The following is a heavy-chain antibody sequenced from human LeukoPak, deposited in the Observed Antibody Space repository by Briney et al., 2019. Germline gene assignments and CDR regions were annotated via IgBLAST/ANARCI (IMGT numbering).Heavy chain of an antibody. J-gene: IGHJ3*02. CDR2: ISYDGSNK. CDR1: GFTFSSYA. D-gene: IGHD6-19*01. Sequence: GGSLRLSCAASGFTFSSYAMHWVRQAPGKGLEWVAVISYDGSNKYYADSVKGRFTISRDNSKNTLYLQMNSLRAEDTAVYYCARVGSGWYGTDAFDIWGQGTMVTVSS. CDR3: ARVGSGWYGTDAFDI. V-gene: IGHV3-30-3*01.